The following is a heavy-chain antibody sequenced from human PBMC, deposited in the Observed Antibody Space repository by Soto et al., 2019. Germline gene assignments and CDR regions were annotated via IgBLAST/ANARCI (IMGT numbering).Heavy chain of an antibody. J-gene: IGHJ4*02. CDR2: ISAYNGNT. D-gene: IGHD6-13*01. V-gene: IGHV1-18*01. CDR3: ARDGYSSKFAY. CDR1: GYTFTSYG. Sequence: ASVKVSCKASGYTFTSYGIRWVRQAPGQGLEGMGWISAYNGNTNYAQKLQGKVTMTTDTSTRTACMELRSLRSDDTALYYCARDGYSSKFAYWGQGTLVSVSS.